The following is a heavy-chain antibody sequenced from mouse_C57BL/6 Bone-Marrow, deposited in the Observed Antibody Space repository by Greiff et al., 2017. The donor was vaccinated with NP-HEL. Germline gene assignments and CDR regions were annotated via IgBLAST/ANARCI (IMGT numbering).Heavy chain of an antibody. CDR3: ARSGRTGPYDYDDYFDY. CDR2: IDPNSGGT. V-gene: IGHV1-72*01. Sequence: QVQLQQPGAELVKPGASVKLSCKASGYTFTSYWMHWVKQRPGRGLEWIGRIDPNSGGTKYNEKFKSKATLTGDKPSSTAYMQLSSLTSEDSAVYYSARSGRTGPYDYDDYFDYWGQGTTLTVSS. CDR1: GYTFTSYW. J-gene: IGHJ2*01. D-gene: IGHD2-4*01.